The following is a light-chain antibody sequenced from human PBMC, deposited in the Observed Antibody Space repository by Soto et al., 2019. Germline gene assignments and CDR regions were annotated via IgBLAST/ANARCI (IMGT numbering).Light chain of an antibody. V-gene: IGLV2-14*01. Sequence: QSALTQPASVSGSPGQSITISCTGTSSDVGGYNYVSWYQQHPGKAPKLMIYEVSNQPSGVSNRSSGSKSGNTASLTISGLQAEDEADYYCSSYTSSSTYVFGTGTKLTVL. CDR2: EVS. J-gene: IGLJ1*01. CDR3: SSYTSSSTYV. CDR1: SSDVGGYNY.